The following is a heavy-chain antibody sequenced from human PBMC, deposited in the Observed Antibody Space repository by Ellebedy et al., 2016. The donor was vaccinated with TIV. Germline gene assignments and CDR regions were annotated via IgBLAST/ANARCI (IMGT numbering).Heavy chain of an antibody. CDR2: ISFDGSHR. Sequence: GESLKISXAASGFSFSRYGMHWVRQAPGKGLEWVAVISFDGSHRYYADSVKGRFTISRDNSKNTLYLQMNSLRVEDTAVYYCAREILTGYYYYFDYWGQGTLVTVSS. D-gene: IGHD3-9*01. CDR1: GFSFSRYG. CDR3: AREILTGYYYYFDY. J-gene: IGHJ4*02. V-gene: IGHV3-30*03.